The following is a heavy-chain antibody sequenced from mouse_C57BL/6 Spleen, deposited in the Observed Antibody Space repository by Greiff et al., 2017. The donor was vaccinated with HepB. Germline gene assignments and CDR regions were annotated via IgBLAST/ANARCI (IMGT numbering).Heavy chain of an antibody. D-gene: IGHD3-2*02. J-gene: IGHJ3*01. CDR2: IYPSDSET. V-gene: IGHV1-61*01. CDR1: GYTFTSYW. Sequence: QVQLQQPGAELVRPGSSVKLSCKASGYTFTSYWMDWVKQRPGQGLEWIGNIYPSDSETHYNQKFKDKAKLTVDKSSSTAYMQLSSLTSEDSAVYYCARLGQLRLRGFAYWGQGTLVTVSA. CDR3: ARLGQLRLRGFAY.